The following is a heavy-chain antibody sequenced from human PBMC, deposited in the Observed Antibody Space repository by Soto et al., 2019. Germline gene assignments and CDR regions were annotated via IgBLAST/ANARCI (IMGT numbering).Heavy chain of an antibody. V-gene: IGHV4-59*08. CDR1: SGPDRSHN. CDR2: VYYTGDT. CDR3: VRQGIDSLHGLVDV. D-gene: IGHD2-15*01. Sequence: QVQLQQSGPRLVKPSETLSLTCTVSSGPDRSHNWGWIRQPPGRGLEWIGYVYYTGDTAYNPSLGRRVPXSADTSTNDTSLTLSSVTAADPAVYYCVRQGIDSLHGLVDVWGQGTTVSVSS. J-gene: IGHJ6*02.